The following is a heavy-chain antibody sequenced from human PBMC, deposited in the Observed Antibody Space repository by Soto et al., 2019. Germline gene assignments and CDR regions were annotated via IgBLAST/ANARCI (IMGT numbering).Heavy chain of an antibody. CDR3: AKAGGGFGDFVHH. V-gene: IGHV3-30*18. J-gene: IGHJ4*02. D-gene: IGHD3-10*01. Sequence: GGSLRLSCAASGFTFSSYGMHWVRQAPGKGLEWVTGILYDGSDKYYADSVKGRFTISRENSKDTLYLQMNSLRTEDSAVYYCAKAGGGFGDFVHHWGQGTPVTVSS. CDR1: GFTFSSYG. CDR2: ILYDGSDK.